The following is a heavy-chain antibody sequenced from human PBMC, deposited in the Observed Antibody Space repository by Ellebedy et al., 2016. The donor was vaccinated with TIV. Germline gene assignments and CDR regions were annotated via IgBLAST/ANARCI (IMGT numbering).Heavy chain of an antibody. Sequence: GESLKISCSASGFTFSNYAMRWVRQAPGKGLEWVSGFGISGDATYYADSVEGRFTISRDNAKNSLYLQINSLRAEDTAVYYCAKVASVRGGRAYWGQGTLVTVSS. CDR3: AKVASVRGGRAY. V-gene: IGHV3-23*01. J-gene: IGHJ4*02. CDR1: GFTFSNYA. CDR2: FGISGDAT. D-gene: IGHD5/OR15-5a*01.